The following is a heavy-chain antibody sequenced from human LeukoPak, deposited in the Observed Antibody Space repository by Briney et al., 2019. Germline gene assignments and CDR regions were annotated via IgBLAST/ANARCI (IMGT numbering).Heavy chain of an antibody. D-gene: IGHD6-19*01. CDR1: GFTVSSNY. J-gene: IGHJ4*02. CDR3: ARVAAVAGHNFDY. V-gene: IGHV3-53*01. CDR2: IYSGGST. Sequence: PGGSLRLSCAASGFTVSSNYMSWVRQAPGKGLEWVSVIYSGGSTYYADSVKGRFTISRDNSKNTLYLQMNSLRAEDTAVYYCARVAAVAGHNFDYWGQGTLVTVSS.